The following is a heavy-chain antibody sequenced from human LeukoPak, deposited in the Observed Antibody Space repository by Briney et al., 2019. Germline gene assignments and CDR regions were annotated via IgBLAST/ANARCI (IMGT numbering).Heavy chain of an antibody. CDR3: ARDRYSGTSWYYFDY. CDR2: IWYEGSKK. CDR1: VFTFSSYG. Sequence: VRSLRLSCAASVFTFSSYGMHCGRQAPRKGLEWVAVIWYEGSKKYYADSVKGRFTISTDDTKNTLYLQMTSLRAEDTAVYYCARDRYSGTSWYYFDYWGQGTLVTVSS. V-gene: IGHV3-33*01. D-gene: IGHD1-26*01. J-gene: IGHJ4*02.